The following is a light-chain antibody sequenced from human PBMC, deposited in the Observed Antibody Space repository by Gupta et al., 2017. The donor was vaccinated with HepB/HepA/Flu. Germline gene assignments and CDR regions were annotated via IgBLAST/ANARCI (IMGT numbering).Light chain of an antibody. CDR3: SSYAGSNTYV. CDR1: SSDVGGFDY. CDR2: GVS. V-gene: IGLV2-8*01. J-gene: IGLJ1*01. Sequence: QSALTQPPSASGSPGQSVTISCTGSSSDVGGFDYVSWYQQHPGKAPKLIIYGVSKSPSGVPDRFSGSKSDNTASLTVSGLQAEDEADYYCSSYAGSNTYVFGTGTILTVL.